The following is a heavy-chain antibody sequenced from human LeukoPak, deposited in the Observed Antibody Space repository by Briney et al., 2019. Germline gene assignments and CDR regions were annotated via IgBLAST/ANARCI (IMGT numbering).Heavy chain of an antibody. CDR2: INHSGST. D-gene: IGHD1-26*01. J-gene: IGHJ5*02. V-gene: IGHV4-34*01. CDR3: ASSTASPRIVGATGDWFDP. CDR1: GGSFSGYY. Sequence: SSETLSLTCAVYGGSFSGYYWSWIRQPPGKGLEWIGEINHSGSTNYNPSLKSRVTISVDTSKNQFSLKLSSVTAADTAVYYCASSTASPRIVGATGDWFDPWGQGTLVTVSS.